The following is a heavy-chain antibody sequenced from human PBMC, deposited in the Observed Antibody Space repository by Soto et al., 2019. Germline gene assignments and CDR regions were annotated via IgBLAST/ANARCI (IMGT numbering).Heavy chain of an antibody. D-gene: IGHD5-18*01. CDR3: AISRGYSYGSSVCYGMDV. CDR1: GGSTSSSSYY. Sequence: PSETLSLTCTVSGGSTSSSSYYWGWIRQPPGKGLEWIGSIYYSGSTYYNPSLKSRVTISVDTSKNQFSLKRSSVTAADTAVYYCAISRGYSYGSSVCYGMDVWGQGTTVTVSS. CDR2: IYYSGST. V-gene: IGHV4-39*01. J-gene: IGHJ6*02.